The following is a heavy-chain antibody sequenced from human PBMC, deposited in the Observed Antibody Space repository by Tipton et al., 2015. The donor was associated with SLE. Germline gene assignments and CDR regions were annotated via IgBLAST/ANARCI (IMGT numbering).Heavy chain of an antibody. V-gene: IGHV4-59*11. CDR3: ARAYYGDYDTRVGDFDS. J-gene: IGHJ4*02. D-gene: IGHD4-17*01. CDR2: IYYSGST. CDR1: GGSISSHY. Sequence: TLSLTCTVSGGSISSHYWSWIRQPPGKGLEWIGYIYYSGSTNYNPSLKSRVTISVDTSKNQFSLKLSSVTAAGTAVYYCARAYYGDYDTRVGDFDSWGQGTLVTVSS.